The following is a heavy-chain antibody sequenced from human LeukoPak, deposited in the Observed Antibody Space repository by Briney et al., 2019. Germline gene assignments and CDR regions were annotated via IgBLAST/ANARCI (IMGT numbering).Heavy chain of an antibody. CDR1: GGTFSSYA. J-gene: IGHJ4*02. V-gene: IGHV1-69*06. CDR3: ARSSIIAAAGPYYFDY. Sequence: SVKVSCKASGGTFSSYAISWVRQAPGQALEWMGGIIPIFGTANYAQKFQGRVTITADKSTTTAYMELSSLRSEDTAVYYCARSSIIAAAGPYYFDYWGQGTLVTVSS. D-gene: IGHD6-13*01. CDR2: IIPIFGTA.